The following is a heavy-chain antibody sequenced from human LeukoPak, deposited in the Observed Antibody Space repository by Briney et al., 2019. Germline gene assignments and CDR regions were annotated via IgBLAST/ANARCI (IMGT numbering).Heavy chain of an antibody. D-gene: IGHD2-2*01. CDR2: IYSSGTT. CDR1: GGSIGSFY. CDR3: ARTCSVSSTSCYVLFDY. Sequence: SETLSPTCTVSGGSIGSFYWTWIRQPPGKGLEWMGYIYSSGTTNYNPSLKSRVTISVDTSKNQFSLKLSSVTAADTAVYYCARTCSVSSTSCYVLFDYWGQGTLVTVSS. V-gene: IGHV4-59*08. J-gene: IGHJ4*02.